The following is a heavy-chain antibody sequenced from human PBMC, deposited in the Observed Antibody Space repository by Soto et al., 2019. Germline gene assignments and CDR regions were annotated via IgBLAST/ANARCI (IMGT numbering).Heavy chain of an antibody. CDR1: GGTFSSYA. J-gene: IGHJ6*02. V-gene: IGHV1-69*01. Sequence: QVQLVQSGAEVKKPGSSVKVSCKASGGTFSSYAISWVRQAPGQGLGWMGGIIPIFGTANYAQKFQGRVTITADESTSTAYMELSSLRSEDTAVYYCARVDCSSTSCYFGHRYYYYGMDVWGQGTTVTVSS. CDR3: ARVDCSSTSCYFGHRYYYYGMDV. CDR2: IIPIFGTA. D-gene: IGHD2-2*01.